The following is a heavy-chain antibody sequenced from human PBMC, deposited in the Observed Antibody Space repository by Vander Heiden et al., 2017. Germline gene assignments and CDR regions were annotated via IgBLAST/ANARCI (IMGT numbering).Heavy chain of an antibody. CDR2: IVVGSGNT. V-gene: IGHV1-58*01. CDR3: AADATVDYYYYYGMDV. CDR1: GFTFTSSA. D-gene: IGHD4-4*01. J-gene: IGHJ6*02. Sequence: QMQLVQSGPEVKKPGTSVKVSCKASGFTFTSSAVQWVRQARGQRLEWIGWIVVGSGNTNYAQKFQERVTITRDMSTSTAYMELSSLRSEDTAVYYCAADATVDYYYYYGMDVWGQGTTVTVSS.